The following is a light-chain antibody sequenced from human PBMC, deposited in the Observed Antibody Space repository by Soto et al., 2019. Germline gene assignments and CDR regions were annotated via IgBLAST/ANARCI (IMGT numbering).Light chain of an antibody. Sequence: QSVLTQPPSASGTPGQSVTLSCSGTTSNIGKNTVNWYQKLPGTAPKLLIYKNDQRPSGVPDRFSGSKSGTSASLAVSGLHSEDEAEYYCAAWDDNLGGLVLFGGGTKVTVL. CDR1: TSNIGKNT. J-gene: IGLJ3*02. CDR3: AAWDDNLGGLVL. V-gene: IGLV1-44*01. CDR2: KND.